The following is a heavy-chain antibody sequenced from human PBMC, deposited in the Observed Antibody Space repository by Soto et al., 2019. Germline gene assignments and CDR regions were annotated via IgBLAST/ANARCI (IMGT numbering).Heavy chain of an antibody. CDR1: GGTFSSYA. D-gene: IGHD2-2*01. Sequence: SVKVSCKASGGTFSSYAISWVRQAPGQGLEWMGGIIPIFGTANYAQKFQGRVTITADESTSTAYMELSSLRSEDTAVYYCARVKIVVVPAAMSVSSWFDPWGQGTLVTVPQ. CDR2: IIPIFGTA. CDR3: ARVKIVVVPAAMSVSSWFDP. V-gene: IGHV1-69*13. J-gene: IGHJ5*02.